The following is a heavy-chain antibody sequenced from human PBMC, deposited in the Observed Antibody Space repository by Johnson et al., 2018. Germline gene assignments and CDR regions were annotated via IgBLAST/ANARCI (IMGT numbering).Heavy chain of an antibody. Sequence: VQLQQWGAGLLKPSETXSLTCAVYGGSFSGYYWSWIRQPPGKGLEWVSGISGRGGSTYYADSVKGRFNTSRDNSKNTLYLQMNNRRAEDTAVFYCAKDRYVDNSGYYGFYYGMDVWGQGTTVTVSS. V-gene: IGHV3-23*01. CDR3: AKDRYVDNSGYYGFYYGMDV. CDR2: ISGRGGST. J-gene: IGHJ6*02. D-gene: IGHD3-22*01. CDR1: GGSFSGYY.